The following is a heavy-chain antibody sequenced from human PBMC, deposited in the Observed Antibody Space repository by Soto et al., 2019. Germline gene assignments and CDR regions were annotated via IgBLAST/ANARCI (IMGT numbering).Heavy chain of an antibody. J-gene: IGHJ6*02. CDR3: ARDLAHGSGSYYNDYYYYYGMDV. Sequence: LRLSCAASGFTFSDYYMSWIRQAPGKGLEWVSYISSSGSTIYYADSVKGRFTISRDNAKNSLYLQMNSLRAEDTAVYYCARDLAHGSGSYYNDYYYYYGMDVWGQGTTVTVSS. CDR1: GFTFSDYY. D-gene: IGHD3-10*01. V-gene: IGHV3-11*01. CDR2: ISSSGSTI.